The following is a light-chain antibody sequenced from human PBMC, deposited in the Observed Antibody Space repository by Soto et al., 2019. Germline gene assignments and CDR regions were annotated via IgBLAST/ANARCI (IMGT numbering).Light chain of an antibody. CDR3: QQYCASLWT. CDR2: GAS. J-gene: IGKJ1*01. CDR1: QTIYSRD. V-gene: IGKV3-20*01. Sequence: EVVLSQSPCTLSFSPGDRATLSCRASQTIYSRDFAWYQQKPGQAPRLLIFGASSRATGLPDRLSGSGAGTDFTLTISRMEPEDAAVSYCQQYCASLWTFGQGTKVEI.